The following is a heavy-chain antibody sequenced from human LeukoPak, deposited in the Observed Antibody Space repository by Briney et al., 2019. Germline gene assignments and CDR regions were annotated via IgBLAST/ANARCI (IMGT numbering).Heavy chain of an antibody. V-gene: IGHV3-74*01. CDR2: ISPTGSTT. J-gene: IGHJ4*02. CDR1: GFSFSGHW. CDR3: ARGPNSNWSGLDF. D-gene: IGHD6-6*01. Sequence: GGSLRFSCTASGFSFSGHWMHWARQLPGKGLVWVSRISPTGSTTSYADSVKGRFTVSRDNAKNTLYLQVNNLRAEDTAVYYCARGPNSNWSGLDFWGQGTLLTVSS.